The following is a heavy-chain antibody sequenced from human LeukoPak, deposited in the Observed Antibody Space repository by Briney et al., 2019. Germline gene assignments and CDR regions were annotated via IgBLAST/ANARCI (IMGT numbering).Heavy chain of an antibody. CDR2: ISYDGSNK. J-gene: IGHJ4*02. D-gene: IGHD3-9*01. V-gene: IGHV3-30*18. Sequence: GGSLRLSCAASGFTFSSYGMHWVRQAPGKGLEWVAVISYDGSNKYYADSVKGRFTISRDNSKNTLYLQMNSLRAEDTAVYYCAKDRSTISRRTYFDYWGQGTLVTVSS. CDR1: GFTFSSYG. CDR3: AKDRSTISRRTYFDY.